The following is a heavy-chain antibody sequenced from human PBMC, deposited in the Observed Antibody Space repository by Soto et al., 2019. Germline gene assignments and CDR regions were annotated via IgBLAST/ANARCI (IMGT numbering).Heavy chain of an antibody. J-gene: IGHJ4*02. CDR2: IYYSGST. D-gene: IGHD2-15*01. CDR3: ARRYGPAKYYFDY. V-gene: IGHV4-59*08. Sequence: NPSETLSLTCTVSGVSISSYSWSWIRQSPGKGLEWIGYIYYSGSTNYSPSLKSRVTISADTSKSQVSLKLTSVTAADTAVYYCARRYGPAKYYFDYWGQGILVTVSS. CDR1: GVSISSYS.